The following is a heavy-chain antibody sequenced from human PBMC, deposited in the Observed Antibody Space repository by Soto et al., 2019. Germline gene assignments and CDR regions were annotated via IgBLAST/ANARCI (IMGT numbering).Heavy chain of an antibody. Sequence: SVKVSCKASGGTFSSYAISWVRQAPGQGLEWMGGIIPIFGTANYAQKFQGRVTITADESTSTAYMELSSLRSEDTAVYYCASHSGSYFGVTDYWGQGTLVTVSS. J-gene: IGHJ4*02. V-gene: IGHV1-69*13. CDR1: GGTFSSYA. CDR2: IIPIFGTA. D-gene: IGHD1-26*01. CDR3: ASHSGSYFGVTDY.